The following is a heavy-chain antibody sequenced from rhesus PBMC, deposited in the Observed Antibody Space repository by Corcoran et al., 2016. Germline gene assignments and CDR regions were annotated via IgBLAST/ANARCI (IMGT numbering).Heavy chain of an antibody. V-gene: IGHV4-122*02. CDR2: ITYSGST. Sequence: QVQLQESGPGLVKPSETLSLTCAVSGGSITRALYYWICIRTPPAKGRGWSGCITYSGSTRYNPSLKSRVTISRDTSKNQFSLKLTSVTSADTAIYYCARCIAAAGNCYFDFWGQGVLVTVSS. CDR3: ARCIAAAGNCYFDF. D-gene: IGHD6-31*01. CDR1: GGSITRALYY. J-gene: IGHJ4*01.